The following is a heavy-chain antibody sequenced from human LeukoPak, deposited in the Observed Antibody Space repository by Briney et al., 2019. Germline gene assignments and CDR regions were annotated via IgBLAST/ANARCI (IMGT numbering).Heavy chain of an antibody. CDR2: INYSGST. J-gene: IGHJ4*02. CDR1: GGSISSGGNY. V-gene: IGHV4-31*03. Sequence: SETLSLTCTVSGGSISSGGNYWSWIRQNPGKGLEWIGYINYSGSTYYNPSLKSRVTISVDTSKNQFSLKLSSVTAADTAVYYCARYVVSGYDRCYFDYWGQGTLVTVSS. CDR3: ARYVVSGYDRCYFDY. D-gene: IGHD5-12*01.